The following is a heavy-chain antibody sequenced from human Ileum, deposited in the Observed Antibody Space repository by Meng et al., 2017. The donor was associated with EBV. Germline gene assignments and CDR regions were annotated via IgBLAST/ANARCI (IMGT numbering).Heavy chain of an antibody. J-gene: IGHJ5*02. CDR3: TGDCGQPGNNWFDP. V-gene: IGHV3-15*05. D-gene: IGHD2-21*01. Sequence: EVHLVESGGDLVKPGXSLRLSCAASGFSLSNAWMSWVRQTPGKGLEWVGRIKSDINGGTTDYAAPVRGRFTISRDDSKNMLYLQMNSLKVDDTGVYYCTGDCGQPGNNWFDPWGQGTLVTVSS. CDR1: GFSLSNAW. CDR2: IKSDINGGTT.